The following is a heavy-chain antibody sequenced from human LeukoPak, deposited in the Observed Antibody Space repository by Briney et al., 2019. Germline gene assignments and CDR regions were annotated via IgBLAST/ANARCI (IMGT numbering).Heavy chain of an antibody. Sequence: PGGSLRLSCAASGFTFSDYYMSWIRQAPGKGLEWVSYISGSSTYTNYADSVKGRFTISRDNAKNSVYLQMMSLRAEDTAVYFCARTYCSRGSCYLDYWGQGTLATVSS. D-gene: IGHD2-15*01. CDR2: ISGSSTYT. CDR1: GFTFSDYY. J-gene: IGHJ4*02. V-gene: IGHV3-11*03. CDR3: ARTYCSRGSCYLDY.